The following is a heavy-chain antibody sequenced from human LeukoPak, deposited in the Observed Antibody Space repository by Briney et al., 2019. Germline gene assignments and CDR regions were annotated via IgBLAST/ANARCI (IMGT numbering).Heavy chain of an antibody. D-gene: IGHD6-13*01. CDR2: IYSGGST. CDR3: AKDFHSSSWPYYFDY. Sequence: GGSLRLSCAASGFTVSSNYMSWVRQAPGKGLEWVSVIYSGGSTYYADSVKGRFTISRDNSKNTLYLQMNSLRAEDTAVYYCAKDFHSSSWPYYFDYWGQGTLVTVSS. V-gene: IGHV3-66*01. CDR1: GFTVSSNY. J-gene: IGHJ4*02.